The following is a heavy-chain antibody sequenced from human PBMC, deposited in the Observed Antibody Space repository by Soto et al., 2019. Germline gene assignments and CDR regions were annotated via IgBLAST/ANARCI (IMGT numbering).Heavy chain of an antibody. CDR3: ATNSYYSLGV. V-gene: IGHV4-34*01. CDR1: GGSFSGYY. CDR2: INHSGST. J-gene: IGHJ6*02. Sequence: SETLSLTCAVYGGSFSGYYWSWIRQPPGKGLEWIGEINHSGSTNYNPSLKSRVTVSVDKSMNQFSLKLTSVTAADTAVYYCATNSYYSLGVWGQGTTVTVSS.